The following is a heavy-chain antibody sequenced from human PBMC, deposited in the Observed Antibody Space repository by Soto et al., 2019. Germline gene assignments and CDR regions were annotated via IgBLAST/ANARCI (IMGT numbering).Heavy chain of an antibody. Sequence: ASVKVSCKASGYTFTSYAMHWVRQAPGQRLEWVGWINAGNGNTKYSQKFQGRVTITRDTSASTAYMELSSLRSEDTAVYYCARGSHDYGYYYYGMDVWGQGTTVTVSS. CDR1: GYTFTSYA. D-gene: IGHD4-17*01. J-gene: IGHJ6*02. V-gene: IGHV1-3*01. CDR2: INAGNGNT. CDR3: ARGSHDYGYYYYGMDV.